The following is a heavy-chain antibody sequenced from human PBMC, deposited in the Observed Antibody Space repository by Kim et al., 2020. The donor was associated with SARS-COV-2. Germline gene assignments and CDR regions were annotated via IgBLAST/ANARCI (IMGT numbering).Heavy chain of an antibody. CDR3: ATASGNYQFYFGY. J-gene: IGHJ4*02. D-gene: IGHD1-26*01. Sequence: KYNPSVQGQVTISVDRSISTAYLQWSSLKASDTAMYYCATASGNYQFYFGYWGQGTLVTVSS. V-gene: IGHV5-51*01.